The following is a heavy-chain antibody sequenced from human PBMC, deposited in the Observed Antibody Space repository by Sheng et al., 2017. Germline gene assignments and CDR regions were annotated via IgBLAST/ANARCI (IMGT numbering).Heavy chain of an antibody. V-gene: IGHV3-74*02. D-gene: IGHD1-26*01. Sequence: EVQLVESGGGLVQPGGSLTLSCATSGFTFSNNEMNWVRQAPGKGLVWVSHVKSDGSLTMYADSVKGRFTISRDNAENTLYLQMNSLRDEDTALYYCARGMGVLPRSTIDIWGQGTMVTVSS. CDR1: GFTFSNNE. J-gene: IGHJ3*02. CDR3: ARGMGVLPRSTIDI. CDR2: VKSDGSLT.